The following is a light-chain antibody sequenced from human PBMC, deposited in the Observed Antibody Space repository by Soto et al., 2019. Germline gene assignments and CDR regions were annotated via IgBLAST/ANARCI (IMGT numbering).Light chain of an antibody. J-gene: IGLJ2*01. CDR1: SSDVGGYNY. CDR3: SSYTSSSTV. CDR2: DVS. Sequence: QSALTQPASVSGSPGQSITISCTGTSSDVGGYNYVSWYQQHPGKAPKLMIYDVSNRPSGVSNRFSGSKSGNTASLTISGXXXXXXXXYYCSSYTSSSTVFGGGTK. V-gene: IGLV2-14*01.